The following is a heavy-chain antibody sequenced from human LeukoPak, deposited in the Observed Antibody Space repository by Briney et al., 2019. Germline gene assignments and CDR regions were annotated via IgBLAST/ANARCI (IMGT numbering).Heavy chain of an antibody. V-gene: IGHV3-23*01. CDR2: ISNDGGGT. D-gene: IGHD3-22*01. J-gene: IGHJ5*02. Sequence: GGSLRLSCAASGFIFNNYGLIWVRQAPGKGLQWVSAISNDGGGTTYADFVKGRFTISRDNSKNTLFLQMSSLRAEDTALHYCAKGGSGYFADLWGQGTLVTVSS. CDR3: AKGGSGYFADL. CDR1: GFIFNNYG.